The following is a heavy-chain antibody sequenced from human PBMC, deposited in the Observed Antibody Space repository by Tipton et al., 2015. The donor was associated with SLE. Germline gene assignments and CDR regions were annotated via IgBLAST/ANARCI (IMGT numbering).Heavy chain of an antibody. V-gene: IGHV3-48*03. CDR1: GFTFGSFE. Sequence: SLRLSCAASGFTFGSFEMNWVRQAPGKGLEWVSSISSTGYTIYYADSFKGRFTISRDNAKNSLYLQMISLRAEDTAVYYCARELLPLYGMDVWGQGTTVTVSS. D-gene: IGHD2-15*01. CDR3: ARELLPLYGMDV. CDR2: ISSTGYTI. J-gene: IGHJ6*02.